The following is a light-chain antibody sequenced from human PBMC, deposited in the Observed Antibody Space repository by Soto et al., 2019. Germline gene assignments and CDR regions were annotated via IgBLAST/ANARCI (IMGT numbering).Light chain of an antibody. CDR2: EAS. CDR3: QQYNSYPLT. J-gene: IGKJ4*01. V-gene: IGKV1-5*03. Sequence: DIQMTQSPSTLSASVGDRVTFTCRASQTINSRLAWYQQKAGRAPNFLIYEASTLESGVPPRFSGSGSGTEFTLTISSLQPDDFATYYCQQYNSYPLTFGGGTKVEIK. CDR1: QTINSR.